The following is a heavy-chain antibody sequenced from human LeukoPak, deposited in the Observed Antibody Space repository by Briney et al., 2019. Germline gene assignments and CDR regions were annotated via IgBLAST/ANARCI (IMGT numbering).Heavy chain of an antibody. J-gene: IGHJ4*02. CDR1: GFTFSSYA. CDR2: ISSSSSYI. D-gene: IGHD3-3*01. CDR3: ARDRAHYDFWSGFL. Sequence: PGGSLRLPCAASGFTFSSYAMSWVRQAPGRGREWVSSISSSSSYIYYADSVKGRFTISRDNAKNSLYLQMNSLRAEDTAVYYCARDRAHYDFWSGFLWGQGTLVTVSS. V-gene: IGHV3-21*01.